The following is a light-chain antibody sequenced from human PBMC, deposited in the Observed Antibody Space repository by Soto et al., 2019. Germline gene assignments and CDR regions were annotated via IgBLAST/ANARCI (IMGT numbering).Light chain of an antibody. CDR3: QQYNGYSTWT. Sequence: DIQMTQSPSTLSASVGDTVTITCRASQSVSIWLAWYQKKPGKAPQVLIWDASTLQRGVPSRFSGSGSGTEFTLSISSLQPEDFATYYCQQYNGYSTWTFGQGTKVEIK. V-gene: IGKV1-5*01. CDR2: DAS. J-gene: IGKJ1*01. CDR1: QSVSIW.